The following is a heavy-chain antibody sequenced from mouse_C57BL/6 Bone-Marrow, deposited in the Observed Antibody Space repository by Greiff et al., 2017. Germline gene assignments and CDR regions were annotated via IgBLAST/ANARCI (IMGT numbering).Heavy chain of an antibody. CDR3: AREVSAGYYAVDY. CDR1: GYTFTSYW. J-gene: IGHJ4*01. Sequence: QVQLQQPGAELVMPGASVKLSCKASGYTFTSYWMHWVKQRPGQGLEWIGEIDPSDSYTNYNQKFKGKSTLTVDKSSSTAYMQLSSLTSEDSAGYYCAREVSAGYYAVDYWGQGTSVTVSS. V-gene: IGHV1-69*01. D-gene: IGHD3-2*02. CDR2: IDPSDSYT.